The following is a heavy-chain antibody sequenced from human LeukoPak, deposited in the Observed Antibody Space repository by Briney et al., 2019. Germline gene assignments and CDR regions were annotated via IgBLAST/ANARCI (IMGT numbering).Heavy chain of an antibody. CDR3: ARCTRFTDSFDY. CDR2: ISSSGSTI. Sequence: GGSLRLSCAASGFTFSSYEMNWVRQAPGKGLEWVSYISSSGSTIYYADSVKGRFTISRDNAKNSLYLQMNSLRVEDTAVYYCARCTRFTDSFDYWGQGVLVTVSS. D-gene: IGHD2-8*01. J-gene: IGHJ4*02. CDR1: GFTFSSYE. V-gene: IGHV3-48*03.